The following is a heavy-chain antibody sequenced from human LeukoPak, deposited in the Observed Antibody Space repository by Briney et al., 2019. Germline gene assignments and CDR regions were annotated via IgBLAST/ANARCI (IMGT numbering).Heavy chain of an antibody. CDR2: IYYSVST. D-gene: IGHD3-10*01. CDR3: ARPANGFGEVNFDY. Sequence: SETLSLTCTVSGGSISSTSYYCGWIRQPPGKGLEWIGSIYYSVSTYYNPSLKSRVTISVDTSMNQFSLKLSSVTAAVTAVYYCARPANGFGEVNFDYWGQGTLVSVSS. J-gene: IGHJ4*02. CDR1: GGSISSTSYY. V-gene: IGHV4-39*01.